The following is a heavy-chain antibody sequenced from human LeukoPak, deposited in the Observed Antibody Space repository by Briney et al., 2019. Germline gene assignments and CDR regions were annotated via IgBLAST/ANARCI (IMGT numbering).Heavy chain of an antibody. CDR2: IKQDGSEK. D-gene: IGHD4-11*01. Sequence: GGSLRLSCAASGFTFSNYWMSWVRQAPGKGLEWVANIKQDGSEKYYVDSVKGRFTISRDNAKNSLYLQMNSLRAEDTAVYYCARDRLVSNFLGYYYYGMDVWGQGTTVTVSS. CDR1: GFTFSNYW. CDR3: ARDRLVSNFLGYYYYGMDV. V-gene: IGHV3-7*01. J-gene: IGHJ6*02.